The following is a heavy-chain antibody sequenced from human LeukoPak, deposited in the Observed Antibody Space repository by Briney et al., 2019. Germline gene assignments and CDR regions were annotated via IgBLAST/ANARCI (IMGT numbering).Heavy chain of an antibody. CDR2: INHSGTT. D-gene: IGHD6-6*01. J-gene: IGHJ4*02. CDR3: ATPRVRGIATRPLDR. CDR1: GGSFSGYY. Sequence: SEALSLTCVVYGGSFSGYYWCWVRQPPGRGLEGVAEINHSGTTNYNPTLKSRVTISADTSQKQFSLKLSSVTAADTAVYYCATPRVRGIATRPLDRWGQGILVTVSS. V-gene: IGHV4-34*01.